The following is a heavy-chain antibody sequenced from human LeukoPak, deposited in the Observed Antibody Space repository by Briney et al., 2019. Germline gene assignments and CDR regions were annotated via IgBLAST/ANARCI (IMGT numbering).Heavy chain of an antibody. CDR1: GYSLTTHA. CDR2: INTNTGNP. D-gene: IGHD6-19*01. Sequence: ASVKVSCKASGYSLTTHAMNWVRQAPGQGLEWMGWINTNTGNPTYAQGFTGRFVFSLDTSVSTAYLQISSLKAEDTAVYYCARDYLYSSGRYEEGFDIWGQGTMVTVSS. J-gene: IGHJ3*02. V-gene: IGHV7-4-1*02. CDR3: ARDYLYSSGRYEEGFDI.